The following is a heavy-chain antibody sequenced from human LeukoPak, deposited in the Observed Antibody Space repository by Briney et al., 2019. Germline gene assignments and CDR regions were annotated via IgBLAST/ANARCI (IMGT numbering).Heavy chain of an antibody. J-gene: IGHJ4*02. V-gene: IGHV3-23*01. D-gene: IGHD3-22*01. Sequence: GGSLRLSCAASRFTFKNYVMSWVRQAPGKGLEWVSIISASGDRTYYADSVKGRFTISRDNSKNTLYLQMNSLRAEDTAIYYCAKDDSGGYYYFDYWGQGTLVTVSS. CDR3: AKDDSGGYYYFDY. CDR2: ISASGDRT. CDR1: RFTFKNYV.